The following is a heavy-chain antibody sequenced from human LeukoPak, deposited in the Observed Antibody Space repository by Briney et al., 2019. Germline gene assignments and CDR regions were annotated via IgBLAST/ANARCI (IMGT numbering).Heavy chain of an antibody. Sequence: GGSLRLSCAASGFTFSSYEMNWVRQAPGKGLEWVSYISSSGSTIYYADSVKGRFTISRDNSKNTLYLKMNSLRAEDTAVYYCAKDLRAAYSSGCDYWGQGTLVTVSS. D-gene: IGHD6-19*01. CDR3: AKDLRAAYSSGCDY. CDR2: ISSSGSTI. CDR1: GFTFSSYE. J-gene: IGHJ4*02. V-gene: IGHV3-48*03.